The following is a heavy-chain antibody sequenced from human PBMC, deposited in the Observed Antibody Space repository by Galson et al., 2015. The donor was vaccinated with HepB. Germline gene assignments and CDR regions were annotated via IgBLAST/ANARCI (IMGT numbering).Heavy chain of an antibody. J-gene: IGHJ4*02. V-gene: IGHV3-21*01. CDR2: ISSSSSYT. Sequence: SLRLSCAASGFTFSSYCMNWVRQAPGKGLEWVSSISSSSSYTYYADSVKGRFTISRDNAKNSLYLQMNSLRAEDTAVYYCARVTSGYSYGGYFDYWGQGTLVTVSS. D-gene: IGHD5-18*01. CDR3: ARVTSGYSYGGYFDY. CDR1: GFTFSSYC.